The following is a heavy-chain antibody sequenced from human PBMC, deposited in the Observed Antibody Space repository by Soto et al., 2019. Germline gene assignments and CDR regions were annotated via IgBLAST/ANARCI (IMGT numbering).Heavy chain of an antibody. CDR3: ARDPPYYYDSSGYPFHIFDY. V-gene: IGHV3-30-3*01. J-gene: IGHJ4*02. Sequence: ESGGGVVQPGRSLRLSCAASGFTFSSYAMHWVRQAPGKGLEWVAVISYDGSNKYYADSVKGRFTISRDNSKNTLYLQMNSLRAEDTAVYYCARDPPYYYDSSGYPFHIFDYWGQGTLVTVSS. CDR2: ISYDGSNK. CDR1: GFTFSSYA. D-gene: IGHD3-22*01.